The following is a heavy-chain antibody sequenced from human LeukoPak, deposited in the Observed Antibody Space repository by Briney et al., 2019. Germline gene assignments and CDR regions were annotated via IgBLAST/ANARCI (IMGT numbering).Heavy chain of an antibody. CDR2: SSYSGST. CDR1: GGSISRDY. CDR3: ARTGSGWSSNFDL. J-gene: IGHJ4*02. Sequence: SETLSLTCIVSGGSISRDYWSWIRQTPEKGLEWIGYSSYSGSTSYNPSFRSRVTMLVDTSRNQFSLNLTSVSAADTAAYFCARTGSGWSSNFDLWGQGTLVTVSS. D-gene: IGHD6-19*01. V-gene: IGHV4-59*13.